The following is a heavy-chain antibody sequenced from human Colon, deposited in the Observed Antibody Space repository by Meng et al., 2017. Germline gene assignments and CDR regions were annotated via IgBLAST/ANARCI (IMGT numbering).Heavy chain of an antibody. CDR1: GGSVISNSYY. Sequence: VLREGSGPGLVGPSETLYLTCTVSGGSVISNSYYWSWIRQPPGKGLEWIGFIYYSGSTNYNPSLKSRVTISVDTSKNQFSLKVSSVTAADTAVYYCARDSGYDKNWFDPWGQGTLVTVSS. V-gene: IGHV4-61*01. CDR2: IYYSGST. J-gene: IGHJ5*02. D-gene: IGHD5-12*01. CDR3: ARDSGYDKNWFDP.